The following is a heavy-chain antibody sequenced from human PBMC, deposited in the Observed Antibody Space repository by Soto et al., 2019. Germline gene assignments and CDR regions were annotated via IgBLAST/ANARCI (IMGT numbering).Heavy chain of an antibody. CDR1: GFTFTIFA. CDR2: ISGSGGST. CDR3: AKEVSLGSTVDLGY. J-gene: IGHJ4*02. V-gene: IGHV3-23*01. Sequence: SLRLSCAASGFTFTIFAMSWVRQSPGKGLEWVSTISGSGGSTYYADAVKGRFTISRDNSMGTLYLQMKSLRVEDTAIYYCAKEVSLGSTVDLGYWGQGTLVTVSS. D-gene: IGHD7-27*01.